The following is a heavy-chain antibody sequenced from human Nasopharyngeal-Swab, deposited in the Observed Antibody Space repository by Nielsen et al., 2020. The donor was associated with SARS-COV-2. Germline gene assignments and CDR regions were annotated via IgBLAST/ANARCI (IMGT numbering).Heavy chain of an antibody. CDR3: ARDGQYNPGALTTFDI. CDR2: TYYRSKWSN. Sequence: SQTLSLTCAISGDSVSSNSAAWNWIRQSPSRGLEWLGRTYYRSKWSNDYAVSVKSRMTINPDTSKNQFSLQLNSVTPEDTAVYYCARDGQYNPGALTTFDIWGQGTMVTVSS. CDR1: GDSVSSNSAA. D-gene: IGHD1-14*01. V-gene: IGHV6-1*01. J-gene: IGHJ3*02.